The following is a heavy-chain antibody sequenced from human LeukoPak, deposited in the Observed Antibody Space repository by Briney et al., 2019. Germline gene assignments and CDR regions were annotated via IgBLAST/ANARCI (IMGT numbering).Heavy chain of an antibody. J-gene: IGHJ3*02. V-gene: IGHV3-9*03. CDR2: ISWNSGSI. CDR3: AKDSKGENYAFDI. D-gene: IGHD2-21*01. CDR1: GFTFDDYA. Sequence: PGRSLRLSCAASGFTFDDYAMHWVRQAPRKGLEWVSGISWNSGSIGYADSVKGRFTISRDNAKNSLYLQMNSLRAEDMALYYCAKDSKGENYAFDIWGQGTMVTVSS.